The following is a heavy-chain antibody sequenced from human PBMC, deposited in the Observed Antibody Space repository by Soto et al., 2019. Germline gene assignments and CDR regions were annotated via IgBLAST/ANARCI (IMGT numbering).Heavy chain of an antibody. CDR1: GFTFRNAW. CDR2: IKSKTDGGTT. CDR3: IRATTDFDY. Sequence: GGSLRLSCAASGFTFRNAWISWVRQAPGKGLEWVGRIKSKTDGGTTDYAAPVKGRFTISRDDSKNTLYLQMNSLKTEDTAVYYCIRATTDFDYWGQGTLVTVSS. V-gene: IGHV3-15*01. D-gene: IGHD1-26*01. J-gene: IGHJ4*02.